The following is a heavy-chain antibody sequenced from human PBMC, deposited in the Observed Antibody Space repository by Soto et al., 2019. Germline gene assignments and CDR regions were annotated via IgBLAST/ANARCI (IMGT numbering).Heavy chain of an antibody. Sequence: EVQLVESGGGLVQPGGSLRLSCAASGFTVSSNFMSWVRQAPGKGLAWVSVIYSGGTTYYADSVKGRFTISRDNSKNTLYLKMPTLRPEDTAMYYCARILYASGRYWGCFDYWGQGTMVTVPS. CDR3: ARILYASGRYWGCFDY. CDR1: GFTVSSNF. V-gene: IGHV3-66*01. J-gene: IGHJ4*02. CDR2: IYSGGTT. D-gene: IGHD3-10*01.